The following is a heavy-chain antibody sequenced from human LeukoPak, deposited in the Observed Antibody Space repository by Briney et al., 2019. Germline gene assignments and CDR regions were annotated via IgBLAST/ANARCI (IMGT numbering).Heavy chain of an antibody. CDR2: INNSSSKT. V-gene: IGHV3-21*04. D-gene: IGHD1-1*01. CDR1: GFTFSSYS. J-gene: IGHJ4*02. Sequence: GGSLKLSWSAPGFTFSSYSMNWVRQASGKGLELVSSINNSSSKTYYADSVKGRFTISRDDAKNTVYLQMNSLRDEDTAVYYCVRGSGYGTPVGIKTKYFDPWGQGTLVTVSS. CDR3: VRGSGYGTPVGIKTKYFDP.